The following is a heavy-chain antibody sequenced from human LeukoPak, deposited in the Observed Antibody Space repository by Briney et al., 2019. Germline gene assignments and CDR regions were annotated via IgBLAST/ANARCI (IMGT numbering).Heavy chain of an antibody. J-gene: IGHJ4*02. Sequence: GGSLRLSCAASGFTFGIYGMNWIRQAPGKGLEWVADINQDGSKKYYVDSVQGRFTISTDNAKNSLYLQTNSLRAEDTAVYYCGRGKQLADLWGQGTLVTVSS. D-gene: IGHD6-13*01. CDR3: GRGKQLADL. CDR2: INQDGSKK. V-gene: IGHV3-7*04. CDR1: GFTFGIYG.